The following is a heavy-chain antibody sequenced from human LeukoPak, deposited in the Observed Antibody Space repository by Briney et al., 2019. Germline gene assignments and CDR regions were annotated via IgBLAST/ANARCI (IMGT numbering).Heavy chain of an antibody. J-gene: IGHJ5*02. D-gene: IGHD3-9*01. CDR3: AGSYYDILTGPNNWFDP. CDR2: INHSGST. Sequence: SETLSLTCAVYGGSFSGYHWSWIRQPPGKGLEWIGEINHSGSTNYNPSLKSRVTISVDTSKNQFSLKLSSVTAADTAVYYCAGSYYDILTGPNNWFDPWGQGTLVTVSS. V-gene: IGHV4-34*01. CDR1: GGSFSGYH.